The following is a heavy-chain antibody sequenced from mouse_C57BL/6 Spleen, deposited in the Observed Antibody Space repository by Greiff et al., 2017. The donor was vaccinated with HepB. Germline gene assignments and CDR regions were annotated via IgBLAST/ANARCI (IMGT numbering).Heavy chain of an antibody. Sequence: QVQLQQPGAELVKPGASVKLSCKASGYTFTSYWMHWVKQRPGQGLEWIGMIHPNSGSTNYNEKFKSKATLTVDKSSSAAYMQLSSLTSEDSAVYYCARPPAYYSNYDNYFDYWGQGTTLTVSS. CDR2: IHPNSGST. D-gene: IGHD2-5*01. J-gene: IGHJ2*01. CDR3: ARPPAYYSNYDNYFDY. CDR1: GYTFTSYW. V-gene: IGHV1-64*01.